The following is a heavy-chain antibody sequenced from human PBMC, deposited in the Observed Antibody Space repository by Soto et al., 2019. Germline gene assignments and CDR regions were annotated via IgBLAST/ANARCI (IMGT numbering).Heavy chain of an antibody. Sequence: KTSETLSLTCTVSGGSISSYYWSWIRQPPGKGLEWIGYIYYSGSTNYNPSLKSRVTISVDTSKNQFSLKLSSVTAADTAVYYCARRGYSGYGRYMDVWGKGTTVTVSS. CDR1: GGSISSYY. CDR3: ARRGYSGYGRYMDV. J-gene: IGHJ6*03. V-gene: IGHV4-59*08. D-gene: IGHD5-12*01. CDR2: IYYSGST.